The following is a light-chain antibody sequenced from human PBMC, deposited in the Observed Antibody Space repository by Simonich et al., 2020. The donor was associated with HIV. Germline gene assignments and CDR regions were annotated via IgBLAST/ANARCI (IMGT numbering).Light chain of an antibody. CDR2: EVN. Sequence: QSALTQPASVSGSPGQSITISCTGTSSDVGGYNYVSWYQQHPGKAPKLMIYEVNKRPSGVSNRFSGSKSGNTASLTISGLQAEDEADYYCSSYTSTNSWVFGGGTKVTVL. J-gene: IGLJ3*02. V-gene: IGLV2-14*01. CDR1: SSDVGGYNY. CDR3: SSYTSTNSWV.